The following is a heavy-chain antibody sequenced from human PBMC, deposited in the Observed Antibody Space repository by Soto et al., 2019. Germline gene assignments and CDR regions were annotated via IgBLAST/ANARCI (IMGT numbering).Heavy chain of an antibody. CDR2: VNSDGSNT. CDR3: TRGLRSVLDY. J-gene: IGHJ4*02. Sequence: PGGSLRLSCAASGFTFSNYWMHWVRQVSGKGLEWVSYVNSDGSNTKYADSVKGRFTISRDNAKSMLFLQADSLRADDTAVYYCTRGLRSVLDYWGQGTLVTVSS. CDR1: GFTFSNYW. V-gene: IGHV3-74*01. D-gene: IGHD6-6*01.